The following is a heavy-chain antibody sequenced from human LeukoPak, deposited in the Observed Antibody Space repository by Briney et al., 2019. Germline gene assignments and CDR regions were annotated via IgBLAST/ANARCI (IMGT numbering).Heavy chain of an antibody. CDR3: AKDKTYYYDSSGYFPS. CDR1: GFTFSSYA. Sequence: GGSLRLSCAASGFTFSSYAMSWVRQAPGKGLEWVSAISGSGGSTYYADSVKGRFTISRDNSKNTLYPQMNSLRAEDTAVYYCAKDKTYYYDSSGYFPSWGQGTLVTVSS. V-gene: IGHV3-23*01. J-gene: IGHJ5*02. CDR2: ISGSGGST. D-gene: IGHD3-22*01.